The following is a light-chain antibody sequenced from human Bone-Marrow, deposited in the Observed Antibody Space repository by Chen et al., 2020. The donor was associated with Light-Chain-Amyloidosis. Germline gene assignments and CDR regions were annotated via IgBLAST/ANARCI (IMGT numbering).Light chain of an antibody. J-gene: IGKJ3*01. CDR1: QSVRRS. CDR2: DTS. Sequence: PGERATLSCRSSQSVRRSLAWYQQRPGQSPRLLFYDTSDRASGIPARFSGSGSGTDFTLTISSLEPEDFAVYFCQQRSNWPPWFCTFRPGTRVEI. V-gene: IGKV3-11*01. CDR3: QQRSNWPPWFCT.